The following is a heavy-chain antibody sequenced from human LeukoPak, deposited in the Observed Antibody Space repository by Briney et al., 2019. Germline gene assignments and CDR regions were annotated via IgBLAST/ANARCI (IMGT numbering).Heavy chain of an antibody. Sequence: ASVKVSGKASGYTCTGYYMHWVRQAPGQGLEWMGWINPNSGGTNYAQKFQGRVTMTRDTSISTAYMELSRLRSDDTAVYYCARGSSSSWYNYYYYYMDVWGKGTTVTISS. CDR3: ARGSSSSWYNYYYYYMDV. CDR2: INPNSGGT. D-gene: IGHD6-13*01. CDR1: GYTCTGYY. V-gene: IGHV1-2*02. J-gene: IGHJ6*03.